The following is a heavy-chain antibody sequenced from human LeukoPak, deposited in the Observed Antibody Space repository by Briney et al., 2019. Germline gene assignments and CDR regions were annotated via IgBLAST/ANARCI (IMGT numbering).Heavy chain of an antibody. V-gene: IGHV3-23*01. CDR3: AKDRGDVGR. J-gene: IGHJ4*02. CDR2: ISGSGGST. CDR1: GFTFSNAW. Sequence: HSGGSLRLSCAASGFTFSNAWMSWVRQAPGKGLEWVSAISGSGGSTYYADSVKGRFTISRDNSKNTLYLQMNSLRAEDTAVYYCAKDRGDVGRWGQGTLVTVSS.